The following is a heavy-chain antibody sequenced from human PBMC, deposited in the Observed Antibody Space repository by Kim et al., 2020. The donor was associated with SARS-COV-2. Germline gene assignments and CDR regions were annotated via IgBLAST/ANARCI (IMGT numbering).Heavy chain of an antibody. Sequence: GGSLRLSCAASGFTFSSYGMHWVRQAPGKGLEWVAVIWYDGSNKYYADSVKGRFTISRDNSKNTLYLQMNSLRAEDTAVYYCARDPSSGWYRFDYWGQGTLVTVSS. CDR3: ARDPSSGWYRFDY. V-gene: IGHV3-33*01. CDR2: IWYDGSNK. CDR1: GFTFSSYG. J-gene: IGHJ4*02. D-gene: IGHD6-19*01.